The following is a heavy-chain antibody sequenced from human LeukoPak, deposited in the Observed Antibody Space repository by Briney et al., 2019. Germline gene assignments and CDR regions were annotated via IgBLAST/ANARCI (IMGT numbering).Heavy chain of an antibody. Sequence: TSSETLSLTCTVSGGSISSGGYSWSWIRQPPGKGLEWIGYIYHSGSTYYNPSLKSRVTISVDRSKNQFSLKLSSVTAADTAVYYCAREDYGGNSGFDYWGQGTLVTVSS. D-gene: IGHD4-17*01. V-gene: IGHV4-30-2*01. CDR1: GGSISSGGYS. J-gene: IGHJ4*02. CDR3: AREDYGGNSGFDY. CDR2: IYHSGST.